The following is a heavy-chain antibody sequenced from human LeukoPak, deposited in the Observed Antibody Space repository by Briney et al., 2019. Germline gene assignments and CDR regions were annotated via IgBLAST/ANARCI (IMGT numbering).Heavy chain of an antibody. J-gene: IGHJ4*02. Sequence: GGSLRLSCAASGFTFSSYGMHRVRQAPGKGLEWVAVIWYDGSNKYYADSVKGRFTISRDNSKNTLYLQMNSLRAEDTAVYYCARDIMEYYYDSSGILGYWGQGTLVTVSS. CDR3: ARDIMEYYYDSSGILGY. CDR1: GFTFSSYG. V-gene: IGHV3-33*01. CDR2: IWYDGSNK. D-gene: IGHD3-22*01.